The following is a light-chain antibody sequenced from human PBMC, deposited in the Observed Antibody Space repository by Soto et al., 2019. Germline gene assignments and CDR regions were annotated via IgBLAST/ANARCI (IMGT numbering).Light chain of an antibody. V-gene: IGKV3-15*01. Sequence: EIVMTQSPDILSVPPGGRATLSCRASESIRSDLAWYQQKPGQGPRLLIFGRSIMAADIPARFSGSGSGTEFTLTIATLQSEDFAVYYCHQYHDWPSITFGQGTRLEIK. CDR1: ESIRSD. CDR3: HQYHDWPSIT. CDR2: GRS. J-gene: IGKJ5*01.